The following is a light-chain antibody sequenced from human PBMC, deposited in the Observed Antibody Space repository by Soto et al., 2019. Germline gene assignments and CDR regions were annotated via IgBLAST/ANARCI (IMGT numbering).Light chain of an antibody. CDR1: SSNVGAYTY. V-gene: IGLV2-11*01. Sequence: QSALTQPRLVAGSPGQSVTISCTGTSSNVGAYTYVSWYQHHPGKAPKFLIYDVTRRPSGVPDRFSGSKSGNTASLTISGLQAEDEADYYCCSYGGSSTWLFGGGTKLTVL. CDR2: DVT. J-gene: IGLJ3*02. CDR3: CSYGGSSTWL.